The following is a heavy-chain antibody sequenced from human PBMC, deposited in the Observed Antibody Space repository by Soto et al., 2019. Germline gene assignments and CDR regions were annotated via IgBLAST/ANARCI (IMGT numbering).Heavy chain of an antibody. CDR3: AREADYVDNGLDH. V-gene: IGHV3-33*01. D-gene: IGHD4-17*01. CDR2: IVRDGSEK. J-gene: IGHJ4*02. Sequence: QVQLVESGGGVVQPGRSLRLSCAASGFIFSGYGMHWVRQAPGKGLEWLAVIVRDGSEKYYGDSVKGRFTVSRDNSNNMLYLEMSSVRVDDTAVYYCAREADYVDNGLDHWGQGTLVTVSS. CDR1: GFIFSGYG.